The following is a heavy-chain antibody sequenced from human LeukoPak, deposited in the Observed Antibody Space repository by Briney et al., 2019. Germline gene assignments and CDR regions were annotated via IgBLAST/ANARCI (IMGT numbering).Heavy chain of an antibody. V-gene: IGHV4-61*09. CDR3: ARASGSVIYYNSCDS. J-gene: IGHJ5*01. CDR2: IYSSGST. D-gene: IGHD3-10*01. CDR1: GASLSSGSDY. Sequence: SSETLSLTGTVSGASLSSGSDYWTWIRQPAGEGLEWIGQIYSSGSTNYSPSLTSRVTISADTSKNQFFLKINSVTAADTAVYYCARASGSVIYYNSCDSWGQGILVAVSS.